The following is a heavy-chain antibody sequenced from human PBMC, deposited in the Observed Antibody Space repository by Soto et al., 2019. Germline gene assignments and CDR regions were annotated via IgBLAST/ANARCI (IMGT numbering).Heavy chain of an antibody. CDR2: IKSKTDGGTT. J-gene: IGHJ3*02. CDR3: TTEVVTAIFSNDAFDI. CDR1: GFTLSNAW. V-gene: IGHV3-15*01. D-gene: IGHD2-21*02. Sequence: GGSLRLSCAASGFTLSNAWMSWVRQAPGKGLEWVGRIKSKTDGGTTDYAAPVKGRFTISRDDSKNTLYLQMNSLKTEDTAVYYCTTEVVTAIFSNDAFDIWGQGAMVTVSS.